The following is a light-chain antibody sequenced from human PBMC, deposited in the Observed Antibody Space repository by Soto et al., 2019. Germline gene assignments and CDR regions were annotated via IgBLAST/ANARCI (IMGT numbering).Light chain of an antibody. J-gene: IGKJ2*01. Sequence: DIQMTQSPSSLSASVGDRVTITCRASQGISNYLAWYQQKPGKVPKLLIYAASTLQSGVPSRFSDSGSGTDFTLTISSLQPEDVATYYCEKYNSAPRTAFGQGTKLEIK. CDR1: QGISNY. V-gene: IGKV1-27*01. CDR2: AAS. CDR3: EKYNSAPRTA.